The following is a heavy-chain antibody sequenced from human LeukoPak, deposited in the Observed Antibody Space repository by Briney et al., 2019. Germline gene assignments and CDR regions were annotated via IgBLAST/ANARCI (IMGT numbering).Heavy chain of an antibody. J-gene: IGHJ3*02. V-gene: IGHV3-23*01. D-gene: IGHD3-10*02. CDR1: GFIFSNYV. CDR3: AKRGGGTMFAFDI. CDR2: ISDIGIGT. Sequence: GGSLRLSCAASGFIFSNYVMGWVRQAPGKGLELVSSISDIGIGTYYADSVKGRFTIFRDNSKNILYLQMNSLRAGDTAIYYCAKRGGGTMFAFDIWGQGTMVTVSS.